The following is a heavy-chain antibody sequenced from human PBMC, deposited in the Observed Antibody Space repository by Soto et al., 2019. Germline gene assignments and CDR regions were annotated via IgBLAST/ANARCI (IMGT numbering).Heavy chain of an antibody. D-gene: IGHD3-10*01. CDR1: GFTFSVYA. CDR3: PQAPYGGFTY. Sequence: EVRLLESGGGLVQPGGSLRLSCAASGFTFSVYAMSWVRQAPGKGLEWVSGISGSGDSTHYADSVKGRFTVSRDNSKSMLYLHKNSLRAEEAAIYSCPQAPYGGFTYWGQGTLVTVTS. V-gene: IGHV3-23*01. CDR2: ISGSGDST. J-gene: IGHJ1*01.